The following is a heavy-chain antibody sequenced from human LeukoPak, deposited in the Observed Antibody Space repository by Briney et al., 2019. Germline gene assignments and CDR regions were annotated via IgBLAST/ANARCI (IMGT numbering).Heavy chain of an antibody. CDR1: GYTFTGYY. Sequence: GASVKVSCKASGYTFTGYYMHWVRQAPGQGLEWMGWINPNSGGTNYAQKFQGRVTMTRNTSISTAYMELSSLRSEDTAVYYCARSPDCSGGSCYSYYYYYGMDVWGQGTTVTVSS. CDR3: ARSPDCSGGSCYSYYYYYGMDV. CDR2: INPNSGGT. J-gene: IGHJ6*02. D-gene: IGHD2-15*01. V-gene: IGHV1-2*02.